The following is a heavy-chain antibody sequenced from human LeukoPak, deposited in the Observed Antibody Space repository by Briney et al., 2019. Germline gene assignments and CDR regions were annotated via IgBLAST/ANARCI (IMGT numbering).Heavy chain of an antibody. Sequence: PSETLPLTCTVSGGSISSYYWNWIRQPPGKGLEWIGYIYYSGATTYNPSLKSGVTMSMDTSKNQFSLRLTSVTAADTAVYYCARYLTGGGHNYRFDYWGQGTLVTVSS. CDR2: IYYSGAT. CDR1: GGSISSYY. D-gene: IGHD3-9*01. CDR3: ARYLTGGGHNYRFDY. V-gene: IGHV4-59*01. J-gene: IGHJ4*02.